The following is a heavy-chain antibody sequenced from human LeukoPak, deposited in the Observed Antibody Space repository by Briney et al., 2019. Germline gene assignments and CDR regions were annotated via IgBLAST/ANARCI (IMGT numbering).Heavy chain of an antibody. V-gene: IGHV3-53*01. CDR3: ARSSGWYHRGPDYYYYYMDV. Sequence: AGGSLRLSCVGSGFSVSSNYMSWVRQAPGKGLEWVAILYSGGRTVYLDSVKGRFAVSRDNSKNTLYLQMNSLRAEDTAVYYCARSSGWYHRGPDYYYYYMDVWGKGTTVTVS. J-gene: IGHJ6*03. D-gene: IGHD6-19*01. CDR2: LYSGGRT. CDR1: GFSVSSNY.